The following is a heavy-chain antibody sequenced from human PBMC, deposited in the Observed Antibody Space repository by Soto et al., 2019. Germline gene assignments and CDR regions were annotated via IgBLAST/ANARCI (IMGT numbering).Heavy chain of an antibody. CDR1: GGSVTGYY. Sequence: QVQLQESGPGLVKPSETLSLTCTVSGGSVTGYYWSWLRQPPGQGTAWIAYIYYSGSTNYNPTLKGRVTESVCMFMKQYSLTLTYVTAADTAVYDWARGTDYSQIASYHYGLDVWGHGTTVTVSS. CDR3: ARGTDYSQIASYHYGLDV. V-gene: IGHV4-59*02. D-gene: IGHD4-4*01. J-gene: IGHJ6*02. CDR2: IYYSGST.